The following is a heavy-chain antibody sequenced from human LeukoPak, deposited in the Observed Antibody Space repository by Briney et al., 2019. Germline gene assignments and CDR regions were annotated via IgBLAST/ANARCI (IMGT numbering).Heavy chain of an antibody. J-gene: IGHJ3*02. CDR1: GGTFSSYA. CDR3: ARAAGDYDAFDI. Sequence: ASVKVSCKASGGTFSSYAISWVRQAPGQGLEWMGRIIPILGIANYAQKFQGRVTITAYKSTSTAYMELSSLRSEDTAVYYCARAAGDYDAFDIWGQGTMVTVSS. CDR2: IIPILGIA. V-gene: IGHV1-69*04. D-gene: IGHD4-17*01.